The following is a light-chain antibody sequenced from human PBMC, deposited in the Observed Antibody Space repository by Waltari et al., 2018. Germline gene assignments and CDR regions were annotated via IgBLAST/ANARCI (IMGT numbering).Light chain of an antibody. CDR3: SSYTTSSTLQGV. CDR2: DVS. Sequence: QSALTQPASVSGSPGQSITISCTGTSSDLGGYNYVSWYQLYPGKAPKLIIFDVSKRPSGVSNRFSGSKSGNTASLTISGLQAEDEAVYCCSSYTTSSTLQGVFGGGTKLTVL. J-gene: IGLJ3*02. CDR1: SSDLGGYNY. V-gene: IGLV2-14*01.